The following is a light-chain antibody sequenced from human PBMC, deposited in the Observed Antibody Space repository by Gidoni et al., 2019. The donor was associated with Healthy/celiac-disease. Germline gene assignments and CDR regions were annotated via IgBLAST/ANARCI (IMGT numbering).Light chain of an antibody. CDR2: DAS. CDR3: QKYDNLPIT. V-gene: IGKV1-33*01. Sequence: DIQMTQSPSSLSASVGDRVTITCQASQDISNYLNWYQQKPGKAPKLLIYDASNLETGVPSRFSGSGSGTDFTFTISSLQHEDIATYYCQKYDNLPITFGQGTRLEIK. J-gene: IGKJ5*01. CDR1: QDISNY.